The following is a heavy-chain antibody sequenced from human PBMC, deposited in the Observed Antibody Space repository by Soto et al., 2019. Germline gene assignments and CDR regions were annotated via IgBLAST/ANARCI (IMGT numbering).Heavy chain of an antibody. Sequence: SETLSLTCTVSGGSISSYYWSWIRQPPGKGLEWIGYIYYSGSTNYNPSLKSRVTISADTSKNQFSLKLSSVTAADTAVYYCARALPGGMDVWGQGTTVTVSS. CDR1: GGSISSYY. J-gene: IGHJ6*02. CDR2: IYYSGST. CDR3: ARALPGGMDV. V-gene: IGHV4-59*01.